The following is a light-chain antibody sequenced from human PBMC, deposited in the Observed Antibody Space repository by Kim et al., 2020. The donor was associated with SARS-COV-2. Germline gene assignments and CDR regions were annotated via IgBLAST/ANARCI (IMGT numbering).Light chain of an antibody. CDR3: YSAADNNLV. CDR1: VLAKKY. Sequence: SVSLGQTARITCSGDVLAKKYARWFQQKPGQAPVLVIYKDSERPSGIPERFSGSSSGTTVTLTISGAQVEDEADYYCYSAADNNLVFGGGTQLTFL. V-gene: IGLV3-27*01. J-gene: IGLJ3*02. CDR2: KDS.